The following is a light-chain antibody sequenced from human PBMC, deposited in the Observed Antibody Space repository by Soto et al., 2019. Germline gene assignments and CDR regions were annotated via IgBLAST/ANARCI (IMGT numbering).Light chain of an antibody. V-gene: IGKV1-33*01. CDR1: QSISSW. CDR2: DAS. CDR3: QQYDNLPT. Sequence: DIQMTQSPSTLSASVGDSITITCRVSQSISSWMAWYQQKPGKAPKLLIYDASNLETGVPSRFSGSGSGTDFTFTISSLQPEDIATYYCQQYDNLPTFGQGTRLEIK. J-gene: IGKJ5*01.